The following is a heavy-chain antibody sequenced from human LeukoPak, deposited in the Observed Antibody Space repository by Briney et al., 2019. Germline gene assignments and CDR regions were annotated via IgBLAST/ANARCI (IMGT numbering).Heavy chain of an antibody. D-gene: IGHD2-15*01. CDR3: TRHNGDYCSGGSCYWNGVDY. V-gene: IGHV3-73*01. Sequence: GGSLRLSCAASGFTFSGYAMHWVRQASGKGLEWVGRISSKANSYATAYAASVKGRFIISRDDSKNTAYLQMNSLKTEDTAVYYCTRHNGDYCSGGSCYWNGVDYWGQGTLVTVSS. CDR1: GFTFSGYA. CDR2: ISSKANSYAT. J-gene: IGHJ4*02.